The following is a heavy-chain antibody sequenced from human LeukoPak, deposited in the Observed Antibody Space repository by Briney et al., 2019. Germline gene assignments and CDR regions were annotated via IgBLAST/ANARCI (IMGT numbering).Heavy chain of an antibody. CDR1: GFTFSSYN. Sequence: PGGSLRLTCAASGFTFSSYNMNWVRQAPGKGLEWVSSITSTSSYIYYADSVKGRFTISRDNAKNSLYLQMNSLRADDTAVYYCTKVGSVGATTGDSDYWGQGTLVTVSS. D-gene: IGHD1-26*01. CDR2: ITSTSSYI. V-gene: IGHV3-21*01. J-gene: IGHJ4*02. CDR3: TKVGSVGATTGDSDY.